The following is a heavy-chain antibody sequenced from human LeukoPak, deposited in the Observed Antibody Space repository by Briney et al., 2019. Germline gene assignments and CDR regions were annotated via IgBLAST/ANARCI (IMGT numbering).Heavy chain of an antibody. V-gene: IGHV1-18*01. CDR1: GYTFTSYG. D-gene: IGHD5-18*01. J-gene: IGHJ6*03. CDR3: ARDQDTAMVTDYYYYMDV. Sequence: GASVKVSCKASGYTFTSYGISWVRQAPGQGLEWMGWISAYNGNTNYAQKLQGRVTMTTDTSTSTAYMELRSLRSDDTAVYYCARDQDTAMVTDYYYYMDVWGKGTTVTVSS. CDR2: ISAYNGNT.